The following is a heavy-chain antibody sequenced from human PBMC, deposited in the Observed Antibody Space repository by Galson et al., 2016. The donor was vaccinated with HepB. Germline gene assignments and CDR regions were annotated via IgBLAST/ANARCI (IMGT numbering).Heavy chain of an antibody. Sequence: SVKVSCKASGYTFSSSGISWVRQAPGQGLEWMGWISALNGNTNYAQNLQGRVTMTTDTSTSTAYMELRSLRSDDTAVYYCAREAHSYHYRGNWFDPWGQGTLVTVSS. V-gene: IGHV1-18*04. J-gene: IGHJ5*02. CDR3: AREAHSYHYRGNWFDP. D-gene: IGHD3-16*02. CDR2: ISALNGNT. CDR1: GYTFSSSG.